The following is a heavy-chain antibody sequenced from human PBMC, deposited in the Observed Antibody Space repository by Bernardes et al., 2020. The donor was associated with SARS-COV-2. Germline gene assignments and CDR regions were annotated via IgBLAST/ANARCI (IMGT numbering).Heavy chain of an antibody. CDR1: GYSLASHH. J-gene: IGHJ3*02. CDR2: INPSAGTT. D-gene: IGHD6-13*01. V-gene: IGHV1-46*01. CDR3: ARGGAGSWFDGAFAI. Sequence: VGCETSGYSLASHHMHWVRQAPGQGLEWVGIINPSAGTTRYAQKFQGRVTMTRDTSTSTIYMDLSSLRSEDTAVYYCARGGAGSWFDGAFAIWGQGTMVTVSS.